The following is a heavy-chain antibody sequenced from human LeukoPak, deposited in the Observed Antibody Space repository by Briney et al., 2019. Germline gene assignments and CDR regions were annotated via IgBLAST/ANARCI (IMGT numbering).Heavy chain of an antibody. CDR2: ISYDGSNK. J-gene: IGHJ4*02. CDR1: GFTFSSYG. Sequence: GRSLRLSCAASGFTFSSYGMHWVRQAPGKGPEWVAVISYDGSNKYYADSVKGRFTISRDNSKNTLYLQMNSLRAEDTAVYYCAKLSGGYTGPFDYWGQGTLVTVSS. CDR3: AKLSGGYTGPFDY. D-gene: IGHD1-26*01. V-gene: IGHV3-30*18.